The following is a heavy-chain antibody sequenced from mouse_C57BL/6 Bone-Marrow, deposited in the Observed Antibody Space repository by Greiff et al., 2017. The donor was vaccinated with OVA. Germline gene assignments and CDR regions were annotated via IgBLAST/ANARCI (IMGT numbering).Heavy chain of an antibody. Sequence: VMLVESGPGLVQPSQSLSITCTVSGFSLTSYGVHWVRQSPGKGLEWLGVIWSGGSTDYNAAFISRLSISKDNSKSQVFFKMNSLQADDTAIYYCARNGTYYYGTSYAMDYWGQGTSVTVSS. V-gene: IGHV2-2*01. CDR2: IWSGGST. CDR1: GFSLTSYG. CDR3: ARNGTYYYGTSYAMDY. D-gene: IGHD1-1*01. J-gene: IGHJ4*01.